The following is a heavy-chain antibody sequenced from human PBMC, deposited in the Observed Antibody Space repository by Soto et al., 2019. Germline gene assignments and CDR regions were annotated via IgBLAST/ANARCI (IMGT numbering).Heavy chain of an antibody. D-gene: IGHD3-22*01. Sequence: LSLTCTVSGGSISSGGYYWSWIRQHPGKSLEWIGYIYYSGSTYYNPSLKSRVTISVDTSKNQFSLKLSSVTAADTAVYYCARSALPVYYYDSSGNYNWFDPWGQGTLVTVSS. CDR1: GGSISSGGYY. CDR3: ARSALPVYYYDSSGNYNWFDP. V-gene: IGHV4-31*03. J-gene: IGHJ5*02. CDR2: IYYSGST.